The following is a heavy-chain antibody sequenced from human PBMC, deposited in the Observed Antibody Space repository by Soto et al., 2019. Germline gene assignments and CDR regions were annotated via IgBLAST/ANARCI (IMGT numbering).Heavy chain of an antibody. V-gene: IGHV3-48*01. CDR2: ISSGFSTI. CDR1: RFSFSDYG. CDR3: ARKGPRITIFGVVMSPYYFDY. D-gene: IGHD3-3*01. Sequence: GGSLRLSCAASRFSFSDYGMNWVRQAPGRGLEWVAYISSGFSTIYYADSVKGRFTISRDNAKNSLYLQMNSLRAEDTAVYYCARKGPRITIFGVVMSPYYFDYWGQGTLVTVSS. J-gene: IGHJ4*02.